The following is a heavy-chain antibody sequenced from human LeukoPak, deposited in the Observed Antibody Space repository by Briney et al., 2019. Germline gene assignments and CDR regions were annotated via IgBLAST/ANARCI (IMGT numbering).Heavy chain of an antibody. CDR2: ISYDGSNK. CDR1: GFTFSSYG. Sequence: GSLRLSCAASGFTFSSYGMHWVRQAPGKGLEWVAVISYDGSNKYYADSVKGRFTISRDNSKNTLYLQMNSLRAEDTAVYYCAKARVLLWFGERDGAFDIWGQGTMVTVSS. J-gene: IGHJ3*02. V-gene: IGHV3-30*18. CDR3: AKARVLLWFGERDGAFDI. D-gene: IGHD3-10*01.